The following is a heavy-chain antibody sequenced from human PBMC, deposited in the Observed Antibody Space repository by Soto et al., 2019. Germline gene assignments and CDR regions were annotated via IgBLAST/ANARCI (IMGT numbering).Heavy chain of an antibody. J-gene: IGHJ6*02. V-gene: IGHV4-34*01. Sequence: ATLYLTIAVCGGSFSGYYWSWIRQPPGKGLEWIGEINHSGSTNYNPSLKSRVTISVDTSKNQFSLKLSSVTAADTAVYYCERVALDLLYGMDVWGQGTTVTVSS. CDR1: GGSFSGYY. CDR3: ERVALDLLYGMDV. D-gene: IGHD3-10*01. CDR2: INHSGST.